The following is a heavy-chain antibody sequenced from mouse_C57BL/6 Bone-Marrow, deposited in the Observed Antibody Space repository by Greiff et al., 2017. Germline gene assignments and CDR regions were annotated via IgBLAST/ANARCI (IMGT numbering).Heavy chain of an antibody. D-gene: IGHD2-2*01. CDR2: IDPSDSYT. Sequence: VQLQQPGAELVMPGASVKLSCKAPGYTFTSYWMHWVKQRPGQGLEWIGEIDPSDSYTNYNQKFKGKSTLTVDKSSSTAYMQLSSLTSEDSAVYYCASVWLRRGAWFAYWGQGTLVTVSA. CDR1: GYTFTSYW. J-gene: IGHJ3*01. CDR3: ASVWLRRGAWFAY. V-gene: IGHV1-69*01.